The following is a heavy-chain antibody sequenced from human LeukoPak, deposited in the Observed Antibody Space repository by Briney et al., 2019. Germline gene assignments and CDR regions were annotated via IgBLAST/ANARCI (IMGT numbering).Heavy chain of an antibody. V-gene: IGHV4-4*07. Sequence: SETLSLTCTVSGGSISSYYWSWIRQPAGKGLEWIGRIYTSGSTNYNPSLKSRVTMSVDTSKNQFSLKLSSVTAADTAVHYCARVVGAAGNYYYYGMDVWGQGTTVTVSS. CDR3: ARVVGAAGNYYYYGMDV. CDR2: IYTSGST. D-gene: IGHD6-13*01. J-gene: IGHJ6*02. CDR1: GGSISSYY.